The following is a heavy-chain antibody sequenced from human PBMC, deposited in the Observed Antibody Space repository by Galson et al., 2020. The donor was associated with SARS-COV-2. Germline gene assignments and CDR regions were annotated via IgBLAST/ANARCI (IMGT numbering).Heavy chain of an antibody. CDR2: ISTSGGSK. V-gene: IGHV3-23*01. D-gene: IGHD1-26*01. J-gene: IGHJ6*02. Sequence: GGSLRLSCAASGFTFNNYAMSWVRQAPGKGLEWVSAISTSGGSKYYADSVKGRFTISRDNSKNTLYLQMNSLRAEDTAVYYRAKGACRGWEPSCYYYYGLDVWGQGTTVTVSS. CDR1: GFTFNNYA. CDR3: AKGACRGWEPSCYYYYGLDV.